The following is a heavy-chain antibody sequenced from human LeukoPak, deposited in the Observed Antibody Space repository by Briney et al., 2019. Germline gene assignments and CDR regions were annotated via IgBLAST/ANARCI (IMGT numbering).Heavy chain of an antibody. D-gene: IGHD2-2*01. Sequence: ASVKVSCKASGYTFTSYGISWVRQAPGQGLEWMGWISAYNGNTNYAQKFQGRVTMTRNTSISTAYMELSSLRSEDTAVYYCARGGYCSSTSCRRDDYWGQGTLVTVSS. CDR2: ISAYNGNT. CDR3: ARGGYCSSTSCRRDDY. J-gene: IGHJ4*02. V-gene: IGHV1-18*01. CDR1: GYTFTSYG.